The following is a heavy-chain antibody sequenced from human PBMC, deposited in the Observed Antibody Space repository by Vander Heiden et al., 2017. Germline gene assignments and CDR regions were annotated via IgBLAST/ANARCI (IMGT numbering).Heavy chain of an antibody. CDR3: TADTPAPLAQIDH. J-gene: IGHJ4*02. CDR2: IKSRRDGETI. CDR1: RFTFTNAG. V-gene: IGHV3-15*01. Sequence: EVQLVESGGGLVKPGGSLRLSCAASRFTFTNAGMGWVRQAPGKGLGWVGRIKSRRDGETIDYAAPVKGRFTISRDDSEDTLYLQMNSLRSDDTAVYHCTADTPAPLAQIDHWGQGSLVTVSS.